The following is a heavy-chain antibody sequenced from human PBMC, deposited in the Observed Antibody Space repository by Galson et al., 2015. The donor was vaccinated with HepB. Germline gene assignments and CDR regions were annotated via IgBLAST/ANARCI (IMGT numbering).Heavy chain of an antibody. Sequence: CAISGDSVSSHSATWHWIRQSPSRGLEWLGRTYYRSQWHHDYALTVKSRITIDADTSKNQYSLQLNSVSAEDTAVYYCARAGLGYHDYWGQGTLVTVSS. V-gene: IGHV6-1*01. CDR1: GDSVSSHSAT. J-gene: IGHJ4*02. CDR2: TYYRSQWHH. CDR3: ARAGLGYHDY. D-gene: IGHD3/OR15-3a*01.